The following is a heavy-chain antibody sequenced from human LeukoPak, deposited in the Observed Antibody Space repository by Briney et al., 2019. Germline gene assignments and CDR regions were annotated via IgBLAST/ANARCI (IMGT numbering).Heavy chain of an antibody. D-gene: IGHD2-21*01. CDR1: GFTFSICA. CDR2: ISGSGDNT. CDR3: AKDAFVSYFDY. Sequence: GGSLRLSCAASGFTFSICAMNWVRQAPGKGPEWVSGISGSGDNTYYAGSVKGRFTISRDNSKNMLYLQMNSLRAEDTAVYYCAKDAFVSYFDYWGQGILVTVSS. V-gene: IGHV3-23*01. J-gene: IGHJ4*02.